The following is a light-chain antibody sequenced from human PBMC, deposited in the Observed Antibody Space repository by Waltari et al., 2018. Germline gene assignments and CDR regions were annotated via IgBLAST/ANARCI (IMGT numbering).Light chain of an antibody. J-gene: IGLJ3*02. CDR1: TSNIGTKT. Sequence: QSVLTQPPSASGTPGQTVTISCSGTTSNIGTKTVRWFRQLSGAAPTLVIYYNNLRPPSVTDPFSVPKSGTSASLAIRGLQAEDEATYYCSTWDDSLKGWVIGGGTKVTVL. CDR2: YNN. CDR3: STWDDSLKGWV. V-gene: IGLV1-44*01.